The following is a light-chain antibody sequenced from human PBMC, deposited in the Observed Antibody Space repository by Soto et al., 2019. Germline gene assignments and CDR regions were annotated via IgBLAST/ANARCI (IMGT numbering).Light chain of an antibody. Sequence: EIVMTQSPATLSVSAGERATLSCRARQSVRSNLAWYQQTPGQAPRLLIYDASNRATGIPARFSGSGSGTDFTLTISSLEPGDFAVYYCQQRNDWQVTFGQGTRLEIK. CDR2: DAS. V-gene: IGKV3-11*01. J-gene: IGKJ5*01. CDR1: QSVRSN. CDR3: QQRNDWQVT.